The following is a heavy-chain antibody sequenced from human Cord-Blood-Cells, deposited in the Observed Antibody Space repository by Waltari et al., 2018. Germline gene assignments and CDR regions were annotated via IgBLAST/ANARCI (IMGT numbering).Heavy chain of an antibody. CDR1: GFTFRRYS. Sequence: EVQLVECGGGLVKPGGSLRLYCAASGFTFRRYSMKWVRQAPGKGLEWVSSISSSSSYIYYADSVKGRFTISRDNAKNSLYLQMNSLRAEETAVYYCAREKDRDGVNEDAFDIWGQGTMVTVSS. CDR3: AREKDRDGVNEDAFDI. D-gene: IGHD2-21*01. V-gene: IGHV3-21*01. CDR2: ISSSSSYI. J-gene: IGHJ3*02.